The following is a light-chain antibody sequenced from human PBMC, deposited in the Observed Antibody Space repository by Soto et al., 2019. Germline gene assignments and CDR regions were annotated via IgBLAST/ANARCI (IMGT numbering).Light chain of an antibody. CDR3: SSYAGSNILFN. CDR2: EVS. V-gene: IGLV2-23*02. J-gene: IGLJ1*01. CDR1: SSDVGNYNF. Sequence: QSALTQPASVSGSPGQSITVSCTGTSSDVGNYNFVSWYQQHPGKAPKLMIYEVSKRPSGVSNRFSGSKSGNTASLTISGLQGEDESNYSCSSYAGSNILFNFGPGTKVPVL.